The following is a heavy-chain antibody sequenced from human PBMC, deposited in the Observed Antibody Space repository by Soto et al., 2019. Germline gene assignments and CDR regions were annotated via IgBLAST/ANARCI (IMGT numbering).Heavy chain of an antibody. J-gene: IGHJ4*02. CDR1: GDSVSSYSAA. CDR2: TYYRSRFFS. CDR3: ARAKFESTGWHQFDI. Sequence: SQTLSLTCAISGDSVSSYSAAWNWIRQSPSGGLEWLGRTYYRSRFFSDYAESVKSRIIINPDSSKNQISLALTSVTAADTAVYYCARAKFESTGWHQFDIWGQGTLVTVSS. D-gene: IGHD7-27*01. V-gene: IGHV6-1*01.